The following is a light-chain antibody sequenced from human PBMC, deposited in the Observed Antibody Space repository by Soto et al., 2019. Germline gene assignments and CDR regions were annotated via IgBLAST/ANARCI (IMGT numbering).Light chain of an antibody. CDR3: QQRSTPLT. Sequence: EIVLTQSPATLSLSPGERATLSCRASQSVSSYLAWYQQKPGQAPRLLIYDASNRATGIPARFSGSGSGTDFTLTTSSLEPEDFAVYYCQQRSTPLTFGGGTKVEIK. V-gene: IGKV3-11*01. CDR1: QSVSSY. CDR2: DAS. J-gene: IGKJ4*01.